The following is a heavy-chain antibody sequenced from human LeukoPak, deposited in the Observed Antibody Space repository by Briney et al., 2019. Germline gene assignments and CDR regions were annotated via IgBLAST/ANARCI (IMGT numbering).Heavy chain of an antibody. CDR2: ISGSGAST. Sequence: PGGSLRLSCLTSGFTFSTNTMGWVRQAPGKGLEWISGISGSGASTYYADSVTGRFTISRDNSRNTLYLQMNSLRGDDTAVYYCAKDVGKWESLHFFDYWGQGTLVTVSS. J-gene: IGHJ4*02. D-gene: IGHD1-26*01. V-gene: IGHV3-23*01. CDR1: GFTFSTNT. CDR3: AKDVGKWESLHFFDY.